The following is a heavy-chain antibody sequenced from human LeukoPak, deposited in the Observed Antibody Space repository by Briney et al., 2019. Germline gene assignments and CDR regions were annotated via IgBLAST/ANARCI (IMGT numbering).Heavy chain of an antibody. CDR3: ARESGSKYQLLYVHYYYYMDV. CDR2: IIPIFGTA. D-gene: IGHD2-2*02. V-gene: IGHV1-69*13. Sequence: SVKVSCKASGYTFTSYGISWVRQAPGQGLEWMGGIIPIFGTANYAQKFQGRVTITADESTSTAYMELSSLRSEDTAVYYCARESGSKYQLLYVHYYYYMDVWGKGTTVTVSS. CDR1: GYTFTSYG. J-gene: IGHJ6*03.